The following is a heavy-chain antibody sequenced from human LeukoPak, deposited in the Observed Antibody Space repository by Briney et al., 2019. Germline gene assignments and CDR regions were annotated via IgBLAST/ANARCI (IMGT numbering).Heavy chain of an antibody. CDR3: ARGGYSSWYDY. CDR2: IYYSGST. D-gene: IGHD6-13*01. J-gene: IGHJ4*02. Sequence: PSETLSLTCTVSGGSISSYYWSWIRQPPGKGLEWIGYIYYSGSTNYNPSLKGRVTISVDTSKNQFSLKLSSVTAADTAVYYCARGGYSSWYDYWGQGTLVTVSS. CDR1: GGSISSYY. V-gene: IGHV4-59*01.